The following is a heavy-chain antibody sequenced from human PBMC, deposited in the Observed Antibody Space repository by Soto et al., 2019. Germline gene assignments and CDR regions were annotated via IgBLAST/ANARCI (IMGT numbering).Heavy chain of an antibody. V-gene: IGHV1-18*01. CDR2: ISGYNGNK. Sequence: ASVKVSCKASGYSFTGYGITWVRQAPGQGLEWMGWISGYNGNKKYAQKLQGRVTMTTDTSTSTAYMELRSLRSDDTAVYYCAREAYDILTGYYSYYYYGMDVWGQGTTVTVSS. J-gene: IGHJ6*02. CDR1: GYSFTGYG. CDR3: AREAYDILTGYYSYYYYGMDV. D-gene: IGHD3-9*01.